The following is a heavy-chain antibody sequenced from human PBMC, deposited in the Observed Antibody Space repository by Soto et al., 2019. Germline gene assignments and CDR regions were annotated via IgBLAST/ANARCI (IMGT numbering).Heavy chain of an antibody. CDR2: IYHSGST. D-gene: IGHD1-1*01. J-gene: IGHJ4*02. V-gene: IGHV4-30-2*01. CDR3: AGSVQLERQFDY. Sequence: PSETLSLTCAVSGGSISSGGYSWSWIRQPPGKGLEWIGYIYHSGSTYYNPSLKSRVTISVDRSKNQFSLKLSSVTAADTAVYYCAGSVQLERQFDYWGQGTLVTVSS. CDR1: GGSISSGGYS.